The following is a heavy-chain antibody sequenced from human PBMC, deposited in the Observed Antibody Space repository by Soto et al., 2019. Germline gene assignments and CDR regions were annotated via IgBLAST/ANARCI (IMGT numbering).Heavy chain of an antibody. CDR2: IWYDGSNK. J-gene: IGHJ6*02. V-gene: IGHV3-33*01. CDR1: GFTFSSYG. CDR3: ARDQISRVGYYYGMDV. D-gene: IGHD3-10*01. Sequence: GGSLRLSCAASGFTFSSYGMHWVRQAPGKGLEWVAVIWYDGSNKYYADSVKGRFTISRDNSKNTLYLQMNSLRAEDTAVYYCARDQISRVGYYYGMDVWGQGATVTVSS.